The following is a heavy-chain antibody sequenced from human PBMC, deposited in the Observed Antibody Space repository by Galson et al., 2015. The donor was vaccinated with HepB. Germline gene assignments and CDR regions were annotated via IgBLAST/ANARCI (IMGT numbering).Heavy chain of an antibody. CDR1: GFTFSSYA. D-gene: IGHD3-22*01. CDR3: AKGEEVITEYFQH. CDR2: ISGSGGST. Sequence: SLRLSCAASGFTFSSYAMSWVRPAPGKGLEWVSAISGSGGSTYYADSVKGRFTISRDNSKNTLYLQMNSLRAEDTAVYYCAKGEEVITEYFQHWGQGTLVTVSS. J-gene: IGHJ1*01. V-gene: IGHV3-23*01.